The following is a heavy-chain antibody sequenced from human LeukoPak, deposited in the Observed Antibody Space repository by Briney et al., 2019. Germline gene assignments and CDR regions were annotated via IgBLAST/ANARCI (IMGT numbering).Heavy chain of an antibody. CDR3: ARDQGAARDY. Sequence: GGSLRLSCAASGFTFSNYWMTWVRQAPGKGLEWVANIDQDGSEKFYVDSVKGRFTISRDNAKDSLYLQMNSLRAEDTALYYCARDQGAARDYWGQGTLVTVSS. J-gene: IGHJ4*02. V-gene: IGHV3-7*01. D-gene: IGHD6-6*01. CDR2: IDQDGSEK. CDR1: GFTFSNYW.